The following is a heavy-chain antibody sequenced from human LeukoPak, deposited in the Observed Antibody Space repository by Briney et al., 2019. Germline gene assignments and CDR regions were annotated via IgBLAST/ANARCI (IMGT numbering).Heavy chain of an antibody. CDR3: ASLTTVTKDDY. D-gene: IGHD4-11*01. CDR2: IYYSGST. J-gene: IGHJ4*02. CDR1: GGSISSGDYY. V-gene: IGHV4-30-4*01. Sequence: PSETLSLTCTVSGGSISSGDYYWSWIRQPPGKGLEWIGYIYYSGSTYYNPSLKSRVTISVDTSKNQFSLKLSSVTAADTAVYYCASLTTVTKDDYWGQGTLVTVSS.